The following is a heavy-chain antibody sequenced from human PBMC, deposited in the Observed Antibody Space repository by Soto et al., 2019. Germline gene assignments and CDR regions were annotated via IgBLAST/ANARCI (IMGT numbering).Heavy chain of an antibody. D-gene: IGHD3-3*01. CDR2: ISCYNGKT. CDR1: GYSFTAYG. Sequence: QVQVVQSGDEVKETGASVRVSCKTSGYSFTAYGISWVRQAPGQGLEWMGWISCYNGKTKYAQKVQGRVTMTTDTSTSTAYMAVRSLRSDDSASYYCVRDAPPPELRFLEWHNYDYNGMDVWGQGTTVTVSS. J-gene: IGHJ6*02. CDR3: VRDAPPPELRFLEWHNYDYNGMDV. V-gene: IGHV1-18*01.